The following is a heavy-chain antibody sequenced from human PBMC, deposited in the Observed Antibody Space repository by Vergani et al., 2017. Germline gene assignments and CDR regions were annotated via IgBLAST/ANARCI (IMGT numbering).Heavy chain of an antibody. V-gene: IGHV3-9*01. CDR1: GFTFDDYA. CDR3: ARHPIAYANWFDP. J-gene: IGHJ5*02. CDR2: ISWNSGSI. Sequence: EVQLVESGGGLVQPGRSLRLSCAASGFTFDDYAMHWVRQAPGKGLEWVSGISWNSGSIGYADSVKGRFTISRDNAKNSLYLQMNSLRAEDTAVYYCARHPIAYANWFDPWGQGTLVTVSS. D-gene: IGHD2-21*01.